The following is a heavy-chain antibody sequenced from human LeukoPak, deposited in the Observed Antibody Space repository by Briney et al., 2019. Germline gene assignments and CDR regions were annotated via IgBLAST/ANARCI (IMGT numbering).Heavy chain of an antibody. CDR2: INPNRDGT. CDR3: ARLLYYDSSGYPDY. V-gene: IGHV1-2*02. D-gene: IGHD3-22*01. J-gene: IGHJ4*02. Sequence: ASVKVSCKASGYTFTDNYMHWVRHAPGQGLEWKGWINPNRDGTNYAQKVKGRVTMTRDTSTSTVYMELSRLRADDTAVYYCARLLYYDSSGYPDYWGQGTLVTVSS. CDR1: GYTFTDNY.